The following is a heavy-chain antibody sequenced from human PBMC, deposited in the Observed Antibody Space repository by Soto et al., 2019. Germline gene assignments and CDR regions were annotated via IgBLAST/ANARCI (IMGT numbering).Heavy chain of an antibody. CDR1: GGSISSGGYY. D-gene: IGHD4-17*01. J-gene: IGHJ4*02. V-gene: IGHV4-31*03. Sequence: QVQLQESGPGLVKPSQTLSLTCTVSGGSISSGGYYWSWIRQHPGKGLEWIGYIYYSGSTYYNPSLKSRVXLXVXXSKNQFSLKLSSVTAADTAVYYCARERTVTHTFDYWGQGTLVTVSS. CDR3: ARERTVTHTFDY. CDR2: IYYSGST.